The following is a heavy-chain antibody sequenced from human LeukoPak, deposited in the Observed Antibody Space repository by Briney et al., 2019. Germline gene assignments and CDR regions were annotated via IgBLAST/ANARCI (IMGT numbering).Heavy chain of an antibody. D-gene: IGHD2-15*01. Sequence: ASVKVSCKASGYTFTSYDINWVRQATGQGLEWMGWMNLNSGNTGYAQKFQGRVTMTRNTSISTAYMELSSLRSEDTAVYYCARGLRYCSGGSCADHFHYWGQGTLVTVSS. CDR2: MNLNSGNT. V-gene: IGHV1-8*01. J-gene: IGHJ4*02. CDR3: ARGLRYCSGGSCADHFHY. CDR1: GYTFTSYD.